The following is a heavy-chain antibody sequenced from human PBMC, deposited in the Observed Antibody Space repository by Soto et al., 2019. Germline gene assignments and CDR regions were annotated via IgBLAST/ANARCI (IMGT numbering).Heavy chain of an antibody. Sequence: QVQLQESGPGLVKPSETLSLTCTVSGGSISSYYWSWIRQPPGKGLEWIGYIYYSGSTNYNPSLKSRVTISVDTSKNQFSLKLTSVTAADTAVYYCARQDGDYALGYFDYWGQGTLVTVSS. D-gene: IGHD4-17*01. CDR2: IYYSGST. CDR1: GGSISSYY. CDR3: ARQDGDYALGYFDY. V-gene: IGHV4-59*08. J-gene: IGHJ4*02.